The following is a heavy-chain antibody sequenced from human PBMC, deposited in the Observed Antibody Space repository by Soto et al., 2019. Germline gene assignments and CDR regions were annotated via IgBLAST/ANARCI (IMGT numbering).Heavy chain of an antibody. CDR2: IYKSSTT. D-gene: IGHD7-27*01. J-gene: IGHJ5*01. V-gene: IGHV4-30-4*01. Sequence: SLSLTCSVSGDSISNLDYFGAWIRQPPGQALEYIGYIYKSSTTYYNPSFESRVAISVDTSKSQFSLNVTSVTAADTAVYFCARGRYCLTGRCFPNWFDSWGQGALVTVYS. CDR3: ARGRYCLTGRCFPNWFDS. CDR1: GDSISNLDYF.